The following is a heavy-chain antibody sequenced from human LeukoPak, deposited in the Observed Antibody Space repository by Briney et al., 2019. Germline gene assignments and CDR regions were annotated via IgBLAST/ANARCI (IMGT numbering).Heavy chain of an antibody. Sequence: PGGSLRLSCTASKFTFSHYGMRWVRQAPGKGLEWVAVISSDGSIKVYADSVKGRFTLSRDNSINTVDLQMNSLRAEDTAVYYCVKEYHSRGFGAYFDYWGQGTLVTVSS. J-gene: IGHJ4*02. CDR2: ISSDGSIK. CDR1: KFTFSHYG. V-gene: IGHV3-30*18. CDR3: VKEYHSRGFGAYFDY. D-gene: IGHD3-3*01.